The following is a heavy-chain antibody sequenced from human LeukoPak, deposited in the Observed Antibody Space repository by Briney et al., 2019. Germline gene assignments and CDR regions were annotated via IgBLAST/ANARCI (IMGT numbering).Heavy chain of an antibody. V-gene: IGHV4-4*07. CDR2: IYSSGST. CDR3: ARLGNDGRSFDY. J-gene: IGHJ4*02. Sequence: SETLSLTCTVSGGSIRSHYWSWIRQPAGKGPEWIGHIYSSGSTNYNPSLKSRVTMSIDTSKNQFSLKLSSVTAADTAVYYCARLGNDGRSFDYWGQGTLVTVSS. D-gene: IGHD1-1*01. CDR1: GGSIRSHY.